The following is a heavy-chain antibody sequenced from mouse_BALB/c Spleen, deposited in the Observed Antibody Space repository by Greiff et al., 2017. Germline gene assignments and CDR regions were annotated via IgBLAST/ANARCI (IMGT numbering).Heavy chain of an antibody. J-gene: IGHJ1*01. CDR2: IWAGGST. Sequence: VKVVESGPGLVAPSQSLSITCTVSGFSLTSYGVHWVRQPPGKGLEWLGVIWAGGSTNYNSALMSRLSISKDNSKSQVFLKMNSLQTDDTAMYYCARGNYQRYFDVWGAGTTVTVSS. V-gene: IGHV2-9*02. CDR3: ARGNYQRYFDV. CDR1: GFSLTSYG. D-gene: IGHD2-1*01.